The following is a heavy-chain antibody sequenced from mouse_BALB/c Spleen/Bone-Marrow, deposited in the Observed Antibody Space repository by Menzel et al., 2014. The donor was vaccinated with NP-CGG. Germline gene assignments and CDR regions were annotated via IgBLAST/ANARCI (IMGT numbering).Heavy chain of an antibody. CDR1: GYSFTGYF. CDR2: INPYNGDT. J-gene: IGHJ4*01. CDR3: GSRGNYDEGRY. Sequence: VHVKQSGPELVKPGASVKISCKASGYSFTGYFMNWVRQSHGKSLEWIGRINPYNGDTFYNQKFKGKATLTVDKSSSTAHMELLSLTSEDSAVYYCGSRGNYDEGRYWGQGTSVTVSS. D-gene: IGHD2-1*01. V-gene: IGHV1-37*01.